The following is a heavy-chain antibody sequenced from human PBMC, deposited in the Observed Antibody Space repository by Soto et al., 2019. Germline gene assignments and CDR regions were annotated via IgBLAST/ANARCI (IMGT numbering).Heavy chain of an antibody. CDR1: GFIFSDYA. CDR3: AKGVEGYVVSSFDS. D-gene: IGHD5-12*01. V-gene: IGHV3-23*01. Sequence: EVRLLESGGGGVQPGGSLRLSCAASGFIFSDYAMTWVRQTPGKGLEWVSAITSSGSSTYFADSLKGRITISRDNSKNTLSLQMDSLRVEDTAIYYCAKGVEGYVVSSFDSWGQGALVTVSS. CDR2: ITSSGSST. J-gene: IGHJ4*02.